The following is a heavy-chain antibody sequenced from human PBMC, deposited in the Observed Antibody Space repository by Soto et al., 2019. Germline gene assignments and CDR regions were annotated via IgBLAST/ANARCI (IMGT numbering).Heavy chain of an antibody. CDR1: GFTFSDYT. V-gene: IGHV3-21*01. CDR2: ISSSSSYI. Sequence: EVQLVESGGGLVKPGGSLRLSCAVSGFTFSDYTINWVRQAPGKGLEWVSLISSSSSYIYYADSVKGRFTISRDNVKNSRYLQMNSLRDEDTAVYYCARLEYSDTWSFRRYFDLWGRGTLVTVSS. CDR3: ARLEYSDTWSFRRYFDL. J-gene: IGHJ2*01. D-gene: IGHD6-6*01.